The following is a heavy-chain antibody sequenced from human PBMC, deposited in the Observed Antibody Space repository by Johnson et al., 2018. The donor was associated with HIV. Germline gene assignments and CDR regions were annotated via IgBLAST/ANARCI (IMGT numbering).Heavy chain of an antibody. D-gene: IGHD4-11*01. Sequence: MQLVESGGGLVKPGGSLRLSCAASGFTFSDYYMSWIRQAPGKGLEWVGRIKSKTDGGTTEYAAPVKGRFTISRDDSKNTLYLQMNSLRAEDTAVYYCAKGWTTVTTRLDAFDIWGQGTMVTVSS. CDR1: GFTFSDYY. CDR2: IKSKTDGGTT. CDR3: AKGWTTVTTRLDAFDI. V-gene: IGHV3-15*01. J-gene: IGHJ3*02.